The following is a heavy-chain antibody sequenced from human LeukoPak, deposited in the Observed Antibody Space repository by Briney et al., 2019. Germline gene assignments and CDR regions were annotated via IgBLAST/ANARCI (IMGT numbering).Heavy chain of an antibody. CDR3: ARVPHLSSYSSSWGLGGC. D-gene: IGHD6-13*01. CDR1: GGSIRRADYF. Sequence: SETLSLTCSVSGGSIRRADYFWGWIRQSPGKGLEWIGSIYHSGSTYYNPSLQSRVTKSVDTSKNQFSLKLSSVTAADTAVYYCARVPHLSSYSSSWGLGGCWGQGTLVTVSS. J-gene: IGHJ4*02. CDR2: IYHSGST. V-gene: IGHV4-39*07.